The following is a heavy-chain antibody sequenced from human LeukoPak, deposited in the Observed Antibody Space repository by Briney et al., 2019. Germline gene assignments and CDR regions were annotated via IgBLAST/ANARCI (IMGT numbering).Heavy chain of an antibody. V-gene: IGHV3-74*01. Sequence: GGSLRLSCAASGFTFSSYWMHWARQAPGKGLVWVSRINGDGSTTTYADSVKGRFTISRDNAKNTLYLQMNSLRAEDTAMYYCAGLDWDLSYWGQGTLVTVSS. J-gene: IGHJ4*02. CDR2: INGDGSTT. CDR3: AGLDWDLSY. CDR1: GFTFSSYW. D-gene: IGHD1-7*01.